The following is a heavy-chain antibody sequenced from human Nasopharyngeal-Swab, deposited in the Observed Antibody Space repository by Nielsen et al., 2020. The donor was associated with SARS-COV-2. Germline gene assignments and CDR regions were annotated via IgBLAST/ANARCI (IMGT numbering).Heavy chain of an antibody. V-gene: IGHV3-15*01. CDR2: IKSKTDGGTT. Sequence: GGSLRLSCAASGFTFSNAWMSWVRQAPGKGLEWVGRIKSKTDGGTTDYAAPVKGRFTISRDDSKNTLYLQMNSLRAEDTAVYYCASGKHYDSSGYYTRFGAFDIWGQGTMVTVSS. CDR3: ASGKHYDSSGYYTRFGAFDI. CDR1: GFTFSNAW. D-gene: IGHD3-22*01. J-gene: IGHJ3*02.